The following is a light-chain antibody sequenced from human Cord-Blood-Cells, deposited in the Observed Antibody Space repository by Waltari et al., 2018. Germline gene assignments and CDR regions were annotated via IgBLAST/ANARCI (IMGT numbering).Light chain of an antibody. J-gene: IGLJ2*01. CDR1: SGHSSYI. V-gene: IGLV4-60*03. CDR2: LEGSGSY. Sequence: QPVLTQSSSASASLGSSVKLTCTLCSGHSSYIIAWHQQQPGKAPRYLMKLEGSGSYNKGSGVPDRFSGSSSGADCYLTISNLQSEDEADYYCETWDSNTVVFGGGTKLTVL. CDR3: ETWDSNTVV.